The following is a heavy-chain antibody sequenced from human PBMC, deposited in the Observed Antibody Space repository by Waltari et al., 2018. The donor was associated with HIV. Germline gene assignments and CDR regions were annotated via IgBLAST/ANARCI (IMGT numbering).Heavy chain of an antibody. Sequence: QLQLQESGPGLVKPSETLSPTCTVSGGSISSSSYYWGWIRQPPRTGLAWIGSIYYSGSTYYNPSLKSRVTISVDTSKNQFSLKLSSVTAADTAVYYCARVQTGVDTAMVNRYFDLWGRGTLVTVSS. J-gene: IGHJ2*01. V-gene: IGHV4-39*01. CDR1: GGSISSSSYY. CDR2: IYYSGST. CDR3: ARVQTGVDTAMVNRYFDL. D-gene: IGHD5-18*01.